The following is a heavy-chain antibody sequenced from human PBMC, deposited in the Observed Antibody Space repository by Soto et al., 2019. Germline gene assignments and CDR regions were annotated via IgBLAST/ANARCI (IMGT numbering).Heavy chain of an antibody. V-gene: IGHV4-4*07. D-gene: IGHD3-10*01. CDR1: GGSISSYY. CDR2: IYTSGST. J-gene: IGHJ6*02. CDR3: ARDLGLXFGELSEGPYYYYGMDV. Sequence: PSETLSLTCTVSGGSISSYYWSWIRQPAGKGLERIGRIYTSGSTDYNPSLKSRVTMSVDTSKNQFSLKLSSVTAADTAVYYCARDLGLXFGELSEGPYYYYGMDVWGLGTTVTVSS.